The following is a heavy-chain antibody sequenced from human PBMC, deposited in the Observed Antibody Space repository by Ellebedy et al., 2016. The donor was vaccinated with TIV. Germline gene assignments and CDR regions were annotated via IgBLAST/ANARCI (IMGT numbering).Heavy chain of an antibody. CDR1: GFTFSDYY. CDR3: ASKLTSYYYDSSGFAEVRPATDY. Sequence: GGSLRLXXAASGFTFSDYYMSWIRQAPGKGLEWVSYISSSGSTIYYADSVKGRFTISRDNAKNSLYLKMNSLRAEDTAVYYWASKLTSYYYDSSGFAEVRPATDYWGQGTLVTVSS. CDR2: ISSSGSTI. V-gene: IGHV3-11*01. J-gene: IGHJ4*02. D-gene: IGHD3-22*01.